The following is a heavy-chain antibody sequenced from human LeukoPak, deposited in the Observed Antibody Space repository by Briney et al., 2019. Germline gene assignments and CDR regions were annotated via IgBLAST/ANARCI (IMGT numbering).Heavy chain of an antibody. CDR2: ITSSGYNT. V-gene: IGHV3-23*01. CDR1: VFTFSSYS. D-gene: IGHD6-19*01. CDR3: AKDYPVAVTY. Sequence: GRTRIPSCAASVFTFSSYSMNWVRQAPGQELKWVSAITSSGYNTYYLDSVKGRFTISRDNSKNTLYLQMSSLRAEDTALYYCAKDYPVAVTYWGQGTRVRLSS. J-gene: IGHJ4*02.